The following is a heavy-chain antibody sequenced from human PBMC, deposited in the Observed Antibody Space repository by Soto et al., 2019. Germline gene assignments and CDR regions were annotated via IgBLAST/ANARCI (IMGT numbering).Heavy chain of an antibody. Sequence: GKGLEWIGYIYYSGSTNYNPSLKSRVTISVDTSKNQFSLKLSSVTAADTAVYYCAEDGTRAGRSVSAFRRNRSSDL. CDR3: AEDGTRAGRSVSAFRRNRSSDL. D-gene: IGHD6-13*01. J-gene: IGHJ2*01. CDR2: IYYSGST. V-gene: IGHV4-59*01.